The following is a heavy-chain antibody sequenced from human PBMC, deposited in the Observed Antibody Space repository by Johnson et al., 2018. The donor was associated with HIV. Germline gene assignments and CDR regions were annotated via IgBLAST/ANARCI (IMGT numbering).Heavy chain of an antibody. D-gene: IGHD1-14*01. J-gene: IGHJ3*02. V-gene: IGHV3-33*08. CDR1: GFTFSSYV. CDR3: ARGPGYNDNYGAFDM. Sequence: QVQLVESGGGVVQPGRSLRLSCAASGFTFSSYVMHWVRQAPGKGLEWVAFIRYDGSNKYYADSVKGRFTISRDNSKNTMYLQMKSLRAEDTAVYYCARGPGYNDNYGAFDMWGQGTMVTVSS. CDR2: IRYDGSNK.